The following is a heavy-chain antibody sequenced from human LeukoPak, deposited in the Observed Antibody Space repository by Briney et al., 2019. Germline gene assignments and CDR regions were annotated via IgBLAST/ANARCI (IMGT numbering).Heavy chain of an antibody. CDR2: VSGSGSTV. V-gene: IGHV3-48*01. J-gene: IGHJ4*02. CDR3: VRQFAS. Sequence: PGGSLGLSCAASGFTFGDHIMNWVRQLPGKRLEWVAYVSGSGSTVYYADSVKGRFTVSRHNGKSSLYLQMNSLRVEDTALYYCVRQFASWGQGTLVTVSS. CDR1: GFTFGDHI.